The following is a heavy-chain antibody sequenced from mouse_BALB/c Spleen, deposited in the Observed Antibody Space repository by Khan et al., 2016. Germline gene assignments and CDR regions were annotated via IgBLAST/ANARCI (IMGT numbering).Heavy chain of an antibody. V-gene: IGHV8-12*01. Sequence: QVTLIESGPGILQPSQTLSLSCSFSGFSLSTSGMGVSWIRQPSGKGLEWSAHIYWDDDKRYNPSLKSRLTFSTDTSRNQVFLMITRVDTAVTDTYYCAADDSFAYWGQETLVTVTA. D-gene: IGHD2-13*01. J-gene: IGHJ3*01. CDR1: GFSLSTSGMG. CDR3: AADDSFAY. CDR2: IYWDDDK.